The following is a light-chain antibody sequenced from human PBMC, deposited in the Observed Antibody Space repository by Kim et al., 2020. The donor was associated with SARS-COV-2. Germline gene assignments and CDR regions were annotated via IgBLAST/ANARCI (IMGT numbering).Light chain of an antibody. CDR3: QQYGSSPLT. CDR1: QSVRSSY. J-gene: IGKJ4*01. CDR2: GAS. Sequence: EIVLTQSPGTLSLSPGERATLSCRASQSVRSSYLAWYQQKPGQAPRLLIHGASSRATGIPDRFSGSGSGTDFTLTISRLVPEDFAVYYCQQYGSSPLTFGGGTKVDIK. V-gene: IGKV3-20*01.